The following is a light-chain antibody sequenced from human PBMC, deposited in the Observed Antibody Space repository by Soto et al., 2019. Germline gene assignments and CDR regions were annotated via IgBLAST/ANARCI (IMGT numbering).Light chain of an antibody. CDR3: QQYNSWPPIT. CDR2: GAS. J-gene: IGKJ5*01. CDR1: QTVNNN. V-gene: IGKV3-15*01. Sequence: VMTQAPATLSVSPGEGATLSCRASQTVNNNVAWYQLKDGQVPRLLIYGASTRATGIPARFSGSGSGTEFTLTISSLQSEDFAVYYCQQYNSWPPITFGQGTRLEIK.